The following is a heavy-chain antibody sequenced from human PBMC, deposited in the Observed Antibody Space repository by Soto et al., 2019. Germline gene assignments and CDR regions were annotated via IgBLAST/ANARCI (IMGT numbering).Heavy chain of an antibody. CDR2: IIPILGIA. D-gene: IGHD6-6*01. CDR1: GGTFSSYT. V-gene: IGHV1-69*02. CDR3: ARIQLGYDDFDI. J-gene: IGHJ3*02. Sequence: SVKVSCKASGGTFSSYTISWVRQAPGQGLEWMGRIIPILGIANYAQKFQGRVTITADKSTSTAYMELSSLRSEDTAVYYCARIQLGYDDFDIWGQGTMVTVAS.